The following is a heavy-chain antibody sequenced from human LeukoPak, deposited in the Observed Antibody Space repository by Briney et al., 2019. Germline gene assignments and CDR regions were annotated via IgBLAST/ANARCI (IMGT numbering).Heavy chain of an antibody. CDR2: IHQTGRT. D-gene: IGHD3-10*01. CDR3: ARLRLVRTRSGSLYKYYYYYYYMDV. V-gene: IGHV4-4*02. CDR1: GFTFSSYA. J-gene: IGHJ6*03. Sequence: GSLRLSCAASGFTFSSYAMSWVRQPPGKGLEWFGEIHQTGRTNYNPSLKSRVAISIDKSKNQFSLILSSVTTADTAVYYCARLRLVRTRSGSLYKYYYYYYYMDVWGKGTTVTVSS.